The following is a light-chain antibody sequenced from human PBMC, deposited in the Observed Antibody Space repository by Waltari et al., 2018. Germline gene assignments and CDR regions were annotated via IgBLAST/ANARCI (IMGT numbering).Light chain of an antibody. V-gene: IGLV6-57*03. CDR3: QSYDSNSVI. CDR1: NGSIASNF. J-gene: IGLJ2*01. Sequence: NFMLTQPHSVSESPGKTVTISCTRSNGSIASNFVQWYQQRPGSAPTTVIYEDNQRPSGVPDRFSGSIDSSSNSASLTISGLKTEDEADYYCQSYDSNSVIFGGGTKLTVL. CDR2: EDN.